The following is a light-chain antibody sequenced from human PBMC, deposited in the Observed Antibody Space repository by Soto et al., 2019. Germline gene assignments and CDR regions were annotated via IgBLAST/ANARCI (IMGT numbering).Light chain of an antibody. CDR1: SSNIGAGYD. J-gene: IGLJ2*01. CDR3: QSYDSSLSAVV. Sequence: QSVLTQPPSVSGAPGQRVTISCTGSSSNIGAGYDVHWYQQLPGTAPKLLIYVNSNRPSGVPDRFSGSKSGTSASLAITGLQAEDEADYCCQSYDSSLSAVVFGGGTQLTVL. CDR2: VNS. V-gene: IGLV1-40*01.